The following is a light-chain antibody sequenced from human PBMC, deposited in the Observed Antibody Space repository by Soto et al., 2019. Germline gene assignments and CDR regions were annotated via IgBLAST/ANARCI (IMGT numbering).Light chain of an antibody. V-gene: IGKV3D-20*01. CDR2: DAS. Sequence: EIVLTQSPGTLSLSPGERATLSCRASQSVRSSYLAWYQQKPGLAPRLLIYDASSRATGIPDRFSGSGSGTDFTLTISRLEPEDFAVYYCQQYGSSPITFGQGTRLEIK. CDR3: QQYGSSPIT. J-gene: IGKJ5*01. CDR1: QSVRSSY.